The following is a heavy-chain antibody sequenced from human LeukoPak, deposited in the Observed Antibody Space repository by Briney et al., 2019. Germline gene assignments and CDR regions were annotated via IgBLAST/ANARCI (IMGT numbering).Heavy chain of an antibody. Sequence: GGSLRLSCAASGFTVSSNYMSWVRQAPGKGLEWVSVIYSGGSTYYADSVKGRFTISRDNSKNTLYLQMNSLRAEDTAVYYCAKDVASTCSSTSCYMEDAFDIWGQGTMVTVSS. J-gene: IGHJ3*02. CDR2: IYSGGST. CDR3: AKDVASTCSSTSCYMEDAFDI. V-gene: IGHV3-66*01. D-gene: IGHD2-2*02. CDR1: GFTVSSNY.